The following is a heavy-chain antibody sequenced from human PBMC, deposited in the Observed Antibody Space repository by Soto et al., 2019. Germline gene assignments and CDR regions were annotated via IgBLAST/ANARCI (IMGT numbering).Heavy chain of an antibody. CDR2: ITSSSSYI. Sequence: LRLSCAASGFTFRLYSMIWVRQAPGKGLEWVASITSSSSYIYYEDSLKGRFTISRDNAKNSLFLQLDSLRAEDTAVYFCVRARSTDSRPDYWGQGTLVTVSS. CDR3: VRARSTDSRPDY. J-gene: IGHJ4*02. V-gene: IGHV3-21*01. D-gene: IGHD3-22*01. CDR1: GFTFRLYS.